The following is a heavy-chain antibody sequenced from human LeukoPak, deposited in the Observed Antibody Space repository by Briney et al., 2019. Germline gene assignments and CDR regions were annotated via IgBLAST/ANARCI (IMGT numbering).Heavy chain of an antibody. Sequence: ASVKVSCKASGYTFTGYYMHWVRQAPGQGLEWMGWINPNSGGTNYAQKFQGRVTMTRDTSISTAYMELSRLRSDDTAVYYCASDIVVVPAAMDYYYYGMDVRGQGTTVTVSS. D-gene: IGHD2-2*01. CDR2: INPNSGGT. CDR1: GYTFTGYY. V-gene: IGHV1-2*02. CDR3: ASDIVVVPAAMDYYYYGMDV. J-gene: IGHJ6*02.